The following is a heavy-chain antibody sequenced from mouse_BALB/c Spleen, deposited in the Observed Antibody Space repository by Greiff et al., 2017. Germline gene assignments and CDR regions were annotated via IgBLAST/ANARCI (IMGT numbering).Heavy chain of an antibody. J-gene: IGHJ4*01. CDR3: ARYTTVVVSYYYAMDY. CDR2: INPYNGAT. D-gene: IGHD1-1*01. CDR1: GYSFTGYY. V-gene: IGHV1-31*01. Sequence: LMESGPELVKPGASVKISCKASGYSFTGYYMHWVKQSHVKSLEWIGRINPYNGATSYNQNFKDKASLTVDKSSSTAYMELHSLTSEDSAVYYCARYTTVVVSYYYAMDYWGQGTSVTVSS.